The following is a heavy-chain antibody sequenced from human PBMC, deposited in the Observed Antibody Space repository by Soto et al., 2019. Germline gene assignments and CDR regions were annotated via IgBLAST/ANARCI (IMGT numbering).Heavy chain of an antibody. CDR3: ARGGSGSYFWYFDL. CDR1: GFTFSRYE. V-gene: IGHV3-48*03. Sequence: GVLRLSCADSGFTFSRYEMNWVRQAPGKGLEWVSYISSSSSTLYYADSVKGRFTISRDNAKNSLYLQMNSLRAEDTAVYYCARGGSGSYFWYFDLWGQGTLVTVSS. D-gene: IGHD1-26*01. J-gene: IGHJ2*01. CDR2: ISSSSSTL.